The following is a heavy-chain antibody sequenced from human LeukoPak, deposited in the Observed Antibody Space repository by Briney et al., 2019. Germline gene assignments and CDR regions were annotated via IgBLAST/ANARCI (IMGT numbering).Heavy chain of an antibody. CDR2: IYYSGST. CDR1: GGSISSYY. CDR3: ARNYYDSSGYYGYWFDP. V-gene: IGHV4-59*01. D-gene: IGHD3-22*01. J-gene: IGHJ5*02. Sequence: PSETLSLTCTVSGGSISSYYWSWIRQPPGEGLEWIGYIYYSGSTNYNPSLKSRVTISVDTSKNQFSLKLSSVTAADTAVYYCARNYYDSSGYYGYWFDPWGQGTLVTVSS.